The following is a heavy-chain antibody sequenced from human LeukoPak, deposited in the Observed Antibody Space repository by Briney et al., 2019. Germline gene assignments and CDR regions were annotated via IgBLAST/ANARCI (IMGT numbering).Heavy chain of an antibody. D-gene: IGHD5-12*01. V-gene: IGHV4-4*07. Sequence: SETLSLTCTVSGGSISSYYWSWIRQPAGKGLEWIGRIYTSGSTNYNPSLKSRVTMSVDTSKNQFSLKLSSVTAADTAVYYCARHTRPGYSGHENAFDIWGQGTVVTVSS. J-gene: IGHJ3*02. CDR3: ARHTRPGYSGHENAFDI. CDR2: IYTSGST. CDR1: GGSISSYY.